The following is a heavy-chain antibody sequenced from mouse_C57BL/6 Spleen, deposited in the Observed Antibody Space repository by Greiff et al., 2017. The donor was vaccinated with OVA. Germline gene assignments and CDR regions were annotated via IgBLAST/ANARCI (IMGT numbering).Heavy chain of an antibody. CDR3: APTTVVAYYAMDY. D-gene: IGHD1-1*01. CDR1: GYTFTSYW. Sequence: VQLQQPGAELVKPGASVKLSCKASGYTFTSYWMHWVKQRPGQGLEWIGMIHPNSGSTNYNEKFKSKATLTVDKSSSTAYMQLSSLTSEDSAVYYCAPTTVVAYYAMDYWGQGTSVTVSS. V-gene: IGHV1-64*01. CDR2: IHPNSGST. J-gene: IGHJ4*01.